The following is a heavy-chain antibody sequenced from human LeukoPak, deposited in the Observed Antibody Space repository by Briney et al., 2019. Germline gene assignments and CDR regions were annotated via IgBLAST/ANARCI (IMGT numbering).Heavy chain of an antibody. V-gene: IGHV4-39*07. Sequence: SETLSLTCTVSDGSTIISRYYWGWIRQSPGKGLEWLGSVYYSGTTYYNPSLKSRVTISVDTSKNQFSLKLSSVTAADTAVYYCAGGLLWFGERYWGQGTLVTVSS. CDR2: VYYSGTT. CDR3: AGGLLWFGERY. J-gene: IGHJ4*02. D-gene: IGHD3-10*01. CDR1: DGSTIISRYY.